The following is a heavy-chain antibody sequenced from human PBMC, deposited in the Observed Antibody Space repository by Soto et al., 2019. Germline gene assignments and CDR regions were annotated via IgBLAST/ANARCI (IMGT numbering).Heavy chain of an antibody. J-gene: IGHJ6*02. CDR2: ISGSGGST. Sequence: EVQLLESGGGLVQPGGSLRLSCAASGFTFSSYAMSWVRQAPGKGLEWVSAISGSGGSTYYADSVKGRFTISRDNSKNTLYLQMNSLRAEDTAVYYCAKNILTGYEQDYYYGMDVWGQGTTVTVSS. V-gene: IGHV3-23*01. CDR3: AKNILTGYEQDYYYGMDV. CDR1: GFTFSSYA. D-gene: IGHD3-9*01.